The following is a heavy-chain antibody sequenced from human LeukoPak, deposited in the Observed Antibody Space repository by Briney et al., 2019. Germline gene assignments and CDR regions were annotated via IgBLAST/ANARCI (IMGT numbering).Heavy chain of an antibody. D-gene: IGHD3-22*01. CDR3: ARVPREEIVVAIT. J-gene: IGHJ5*02. V-gene: IGHV3-21*01. Sequence: GGSLRLSCAASGFTFSSYSMDWVRQAPGKGLEWVSSISSSSSYIYYADSVKGRFTISRDNAKNSLYLQMNSLRAEDTAVYYCARVPREEIVVAITWGQGTLVTVSS. CDR1: GFTFSSYS. CDR2: ISSSSSYI.